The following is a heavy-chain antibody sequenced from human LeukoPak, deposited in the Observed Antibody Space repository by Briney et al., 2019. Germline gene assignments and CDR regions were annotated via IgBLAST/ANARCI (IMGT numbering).Heavy chain of an antibody. CDR2: ISSDGSST. CDR1: GFTFSNYW. D-gene: IGHD3/OR15-3a*01. J-gene: IGHJ4*02. Sequence: GGSLTLSCAVSGFTFSNYWMHWVRQAPGKGLVWVSCISSDGSSTNYADSVKGRFSISRDNAKNTLYLHMNSLRAEDTALYYCARPMISVMSLGADFWGQGSLVTVSS. V-gene: IGHV3-74*01. CDR3: ARPMISVMSLGADF.